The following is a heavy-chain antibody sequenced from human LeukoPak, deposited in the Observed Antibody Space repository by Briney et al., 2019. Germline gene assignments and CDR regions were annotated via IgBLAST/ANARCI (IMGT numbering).Heavy chain of an antibody. Sequence: GGSLRLSCAASGFTFSDYYMSWIRQAPGKGLEWVSYISSSGSTIYYADSVKGRFTISRDNAKNSLYLQMNSLRAEDTAVYYCARRGTNGVKRYYFDYWGQGTLVTVSS. V-gene: IGHV3-11*04. J-gene: IGHJ4*02. CDR3: ARRGTNGVKRYYFDY. CDR2: ISSSGSTI. D-gene: IGHD2-8*01. CDR1: GFTFSDYY.